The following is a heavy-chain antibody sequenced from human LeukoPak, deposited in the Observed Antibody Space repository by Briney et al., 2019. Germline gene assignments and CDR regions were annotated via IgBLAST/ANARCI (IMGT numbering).Heavy chain of an antibody. Sequence: GGALRLSCAASGFTFSSYSMNWVRQARGKGLEGVSSISSSSSYIYYADSVKGRFTISRDNAKNSLYLQMNSLRAEDTAVYYCAREGDFWSGYLIRNAFDIWGQGTMVTVSS. CDR3: AREGDFWSGYLIRNAFDI. J-gene: IGHJ3*02. CDR2: ISSSSSYI. D-gene: IGHD3-3*01. CDR1: GFTFSSYS. V-gene: IGHV3-21*01.